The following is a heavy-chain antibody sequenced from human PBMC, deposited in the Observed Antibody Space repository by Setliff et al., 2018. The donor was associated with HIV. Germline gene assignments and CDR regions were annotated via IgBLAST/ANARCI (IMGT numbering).Heavy chain of an antibody. Sequence: GGSLRLSCAASGFTFSGSAMHWVRQASGKGLEWVARVHYNGNDKFYVDSVKGRFTISRDNSENTLYLQMDGLRAEDTAVYYCAKDKGGYNWNYFDYWGPGTQVTVSS. CDR1: GFTFSGSA. V-gene: IGHV3-30*04. CDR3: AKDKGGYNWNYFDY. D-gene: IGHD1-20*01. CDR2: VHYNGNDK. J-gene: IGHJ4*02.